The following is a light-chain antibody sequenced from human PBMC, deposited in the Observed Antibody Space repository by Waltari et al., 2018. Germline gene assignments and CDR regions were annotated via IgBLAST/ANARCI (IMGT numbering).Light chain of an antibody. Sequence: QSALTQPASVSGSPGQSITISCTGTSSDIGGYNYFPWYQHHPGKAPQLMIYEVTKRPSGVSYRFSGSKSGNTASLTISGLQAEDEANYFCSSYTSTSTLDVFGGGTKLTVL. CDR1: SSDIGGYNY. J-gene: IGLJ2*01. CDR3: SSYTSTSTLDV. CDR2: EVT. V-gene: IGLV2-14*01.